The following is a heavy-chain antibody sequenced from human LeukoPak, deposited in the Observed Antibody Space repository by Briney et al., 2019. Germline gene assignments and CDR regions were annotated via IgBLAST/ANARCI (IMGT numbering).Heavy chain of an antibody. V-gene: IGHV4-4*07. Sequence: PSETLSLTCTVSGGSIINNYWSWLRQPAGKGLEWIGRIYSSGSTNYNPSLKSRVTMSVDTSKNQFSLKLSSVTAADTAVYYCAFTYYYGAGSNNWFDPWGQGTLVTVSS. CDR2: IYSSGST. J-gene: IGHJ5*02. CDR1: GGSIINNY. CDR3: AFTYYYGAGSNNWFDP. D-gene: IGHD3-10*01.